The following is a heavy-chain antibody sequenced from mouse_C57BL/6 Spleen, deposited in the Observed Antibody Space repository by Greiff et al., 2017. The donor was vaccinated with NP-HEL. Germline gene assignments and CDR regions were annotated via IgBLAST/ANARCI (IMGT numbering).Heavy chain of an antibody. CDR2: IYPGSGNT. CDR3: AREGNYASMDY. J-gene: IGHJ4*01. V-gene: IGHV1-76*01. Sequence: VKLQQSGAELVRPGASVKLSCKASGYTFTDYYINWVKQRPGQGLEWIARIYPGSGNTYYNEKFKGKATLTAEKSSSTAYMQLSSLTSEDSAVYFCAREGNYASMDYWGQGTSVTVSS. CDR1: GYTFTDYY. D-gene: IGHD2-1*01.